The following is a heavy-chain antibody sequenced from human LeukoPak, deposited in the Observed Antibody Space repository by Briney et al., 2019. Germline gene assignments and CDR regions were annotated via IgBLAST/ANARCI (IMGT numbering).Heavy chain of an antibody. CDR3: ARDCSVRGRDV. Sequence: PGGSLRLSCAASGFTFSSYSMTWVRQAPGKGLEWVSSISSSSSYIYYADSVKGRFTISRDNAKNSLYLQMNSLRAEDTAVYYCARDCSVRGRDVWGQGTTVTVSS. CDR2: ISSSSSYI. D-gene: IGHD3-10*01. CDR1: GFTFSSYS. J-gene: IGHJ6*02. V-gene: IGHV3-21*01.